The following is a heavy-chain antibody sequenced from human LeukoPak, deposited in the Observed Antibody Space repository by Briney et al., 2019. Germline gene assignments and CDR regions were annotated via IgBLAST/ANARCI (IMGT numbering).Heavy chain of an antibody. J-gene: IGHJ6*04. D-gene: IGHD3-10*02. CDR1: GFTFNSYE. CDR2: ISSSGSTI. V-gene: IGHV3-48*03. Sequence: GGSLRLSCAASGFTFNSYEMNWVRQAPGRGLEWVSYISSSGSTIYYADSVKGRFTISRDNAKNSLYLQMNSLRAEDTAVYYCAELGITMIGGVWGKGTTVTISS. CDR3: AELGITMIGGV.